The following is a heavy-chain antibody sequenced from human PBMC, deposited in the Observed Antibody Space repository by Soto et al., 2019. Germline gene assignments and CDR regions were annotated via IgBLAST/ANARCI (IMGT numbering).Heavy chain of an antibody. V-gene: IGHV4-34*01. D-gene: IGHD3-3*02. J-gene: IGHJ3*02. CDR3: ARVLGDDAFDI. CDR2: INRSGGT. CDR1: DGSFSPSF. Sequence: SETLSLTCGAYDGSFSPSFCSWIRQPPGKGLEWIGEINRSGGTIYNPSLKSRVTISVDKSKNQFSLKLSSVTAADTAVYYCARVLGDDAFDIWGQGTMVTVSS.